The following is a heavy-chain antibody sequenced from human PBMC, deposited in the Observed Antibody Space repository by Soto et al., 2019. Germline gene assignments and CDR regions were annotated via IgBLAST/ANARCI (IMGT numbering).Heavy chain of an antibody. CDR2: INSDGSST. J-gene: IGHJ4*02. CDR3: ARDSYNGYDPRELFFDY. Sequence: GGSLRLSCAASGFTFSSYWMHWVRQAPGKGLVWVSRINSDGSSTSYADSVKGRFTISRDNAKNTLYLQMNSLGAEDTAVYYCARDSYNGYDPRELFFDYWSQGTLVSVSS. D-gene: IGHD5-12*01. CDR1: GFTFSSYW. V-gene: IGHV3-74*01.